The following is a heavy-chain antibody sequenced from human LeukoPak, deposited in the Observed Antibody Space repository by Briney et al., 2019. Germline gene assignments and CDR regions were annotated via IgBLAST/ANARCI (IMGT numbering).Heavy chain of an antibody. CDR2: ISSSSSYI. V-gene: IGHV3-21*01. D-gene: IGHD6-13*01. Sequence: GGSLRLSCAASGFTFSSYSMNWVRQAPGKGLEWVSSISSSSSYIYYADSVKGRFTISRDNAKNSLYLQMNSLRAEDTAVYYCARVSPQQLVFDYWGQGTLVTVSS. CDR1: GFTFSSYS. CDR3: ARVSPQQLVFDY. J-gene: IGHJ4*02.